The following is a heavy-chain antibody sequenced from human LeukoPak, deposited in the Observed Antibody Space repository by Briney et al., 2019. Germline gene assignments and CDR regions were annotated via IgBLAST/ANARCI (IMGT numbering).Heavy chain of an antibody. J-gene: IGHJ4*02. CDR1: GGSISSYY. Sequence: SETLSLTCAVSGGSISSYYWCWIRQSPGKGLECIGYIHYTGSTNYNPSLKSRVTISVETSKNQFSLKLKSVTAADTAVYYCARGLGYYDSSVGYWGQGTLVTVSS. CDR2: IHYTGST. V-gene: IGHV4-59*01. D-gene: IGHD3-22*01. CDR3: ARGLGYYDSSVGY.